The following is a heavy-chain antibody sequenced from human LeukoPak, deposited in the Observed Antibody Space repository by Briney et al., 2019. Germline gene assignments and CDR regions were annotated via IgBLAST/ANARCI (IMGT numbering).Heavy chain of an antibody. CDR2: ISAYNGNT. CDR1: SYTFTSYG. CDR3: ARDLTMVRGGPLDY. V-gene: IGHV1-18*01. Sequence: GASVKVSCKASSYTFTSYGISWVRQAPGRGLEWMGWISAYNGNTNYAQKLQGRVTMTTDTSTSTAYMELRSLRSDDTAVYYCARDLTMVRGGPLDYWGQGTLVTVSS. D-gene: IGHD3-10*01. J-gene: IGHJ4*02.